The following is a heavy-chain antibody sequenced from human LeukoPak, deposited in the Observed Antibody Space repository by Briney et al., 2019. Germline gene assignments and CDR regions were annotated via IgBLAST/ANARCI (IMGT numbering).Heavy chain of an antibody. J-gene: IGHJ4*02. D-gene: IGHD3-3*01. CDR2: INHSGST. V-gene: IGHV4-34*01. CDR1: GFTFNNAW. Sequence: GSLRLSCAASGFTFNNAWMTWVRQPPGKGLEWIGEINHSGSTNYNPSLKSRVTISVDTSKNQFSLKLGSVTAADTAVYYCARAKATNYDFWSGYYQKHYFDYWGQGTLVTVSS. CDR3: ARAKATNYDFWSGYYQKHYFDY.